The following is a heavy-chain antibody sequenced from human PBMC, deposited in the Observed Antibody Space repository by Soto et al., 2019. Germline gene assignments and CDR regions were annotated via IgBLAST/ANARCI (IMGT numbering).Heavy chain of an antibody. CDR1: GDTFCRNA. J-gene: IGHJ4*02. CDR3: TKDGDSADYGY. D-gene: IGHD2-21*01. CDR2: IIPMFPTT. V-gene: IGHV1-69*01. Sequence: QVQLVQSGAEVKRPGSSVRVSCKASGDTFCRNAIHWVRQAPGQGLEWMGGIIPMFPTTNYAQKFKGRLTIYADESTGTAYMEMTSLTSEDTAVYYCTKDGDSADYGYWGQGTLVTVSS.